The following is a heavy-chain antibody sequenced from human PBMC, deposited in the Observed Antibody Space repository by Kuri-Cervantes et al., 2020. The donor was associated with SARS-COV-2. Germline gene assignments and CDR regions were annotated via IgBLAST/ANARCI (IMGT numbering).Heavy chain of an antibody. V-gene: IGHV3-21*01. CDR2: ISYSSRYI. CDR3: ARGPGGAGDLDAFDI. J-gene: IGHJ3*02. Sequence: SCKASGYTFTSYDINWVRQAPGKGLEWVSLISYSSRYIYYGDSMKGRFTISRDNAKNSVYLQMDSLRAEDTAVYYCARGPGGAGDLDAFDIWGQGTMVTVSS. CDR1: GYTFTSYD. D-gene: IGHD4-17*01.